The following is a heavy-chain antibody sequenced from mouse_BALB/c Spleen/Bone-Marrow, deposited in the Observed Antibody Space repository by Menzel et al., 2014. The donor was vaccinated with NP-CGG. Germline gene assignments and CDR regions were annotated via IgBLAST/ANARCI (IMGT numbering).Heavy chain of an antibody. CDR2: ISSGGGNT. CDR3: ARYPSYYYGYAMDY. Sequence: EVKVVESGGGLVKPGGSLKLSCAASGFTFSSYTMSWVRQTPEKRLEWVATISSGGGNTYYPDSVEGRFTISRDNAKNNLYLQMSSLRSEDTALYYCARYPSYYYGYAMDYWGQGTSVTVSS. J-gene: IGHJ4*01. CDR1: GFTFSSYT. V-gene: IGHV5-9*03. D-gene: IGHD1-1*01.